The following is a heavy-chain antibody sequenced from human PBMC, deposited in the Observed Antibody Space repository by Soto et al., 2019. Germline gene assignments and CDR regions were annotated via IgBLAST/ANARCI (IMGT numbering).Heavy chain of an antibody. CDR3: ARDMGFGLSDY. J-gene: IGHJ4*02. CDR1: GYTFTSYG. CDR2: ISAYNGNT. V-gene: IGHV1-18*01. D-gene: IGHD3-10*01. Sequence: ASVKVSCKASGYTFTSYGLNWVRQAPGQGLEWMGWISAYNGNTNYAQKFQGRVTMTTDTSTSTAYMELRSLRSEDTAVYYCARDMGFGLSDYWGQGTLVTVSS.